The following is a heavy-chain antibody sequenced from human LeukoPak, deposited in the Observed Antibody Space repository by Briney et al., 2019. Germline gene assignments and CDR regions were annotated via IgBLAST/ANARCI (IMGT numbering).Heavy chain of an antibody. Sequence: SVKVSCKASGGTFSRYATSWVRQAPGQGLEWMGGIIPIFGTANHAQKFQGRVTITTDESTSTAYMELSSLRSEDTAVYYCASDEPYYYDSSGGLDYWGQGTLVTVSS. D-gene: IGHD3-22*01. CDR3: ASDEPYYYDSSGGLDY. CDR1: GGTFSRYA. V-gene: IGHV1-69*05. J-gene: IGHJ4*02. CDR2: IIPIFGTA.